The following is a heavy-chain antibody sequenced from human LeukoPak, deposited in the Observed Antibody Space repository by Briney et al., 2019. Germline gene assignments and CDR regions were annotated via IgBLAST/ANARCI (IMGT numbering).Heavy chain of an antibody. CDR2: FYPEDGET. V-gene: IGHV1-24*01. D-gene: IGHD6-19*01. CDR3: ATDQGSGWPYFDY. Sequence: ASVKVSCKVSGYTLTELSMHWVRQAPGKGLEWMGGFYPEDGETIYAQKFQGRVTMTEDTSTDTAYMELSSLRSEDTAVYYCATDQGSGWPYFDYWGQGTLVTVSS. CDR1: GYTLTELS. J-gene: IGHJ4*02.